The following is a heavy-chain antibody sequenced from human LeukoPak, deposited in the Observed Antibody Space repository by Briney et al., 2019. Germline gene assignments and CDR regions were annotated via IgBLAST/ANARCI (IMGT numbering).Heavy chain of an antibody. CDR1: GFTFSSYW. Sequence: GGSLRLSCAASGFTFSSYWMHWVRQAPGKGLVWVSRIDSDGSSTSYADSVKGRFTISRDNAKNTLYLQMNSLRAEDTAVYYCAKDGPPPQVGATRGHYFDYWGQGTLVTVSS. CDR2: IDSDGSST. V-gene: IGHV3-74*01. CDR3: AKDGPPPQVGATRGHYFDY. D-gene: IGHD1-26*01. J-gene: IGHJ4*02.